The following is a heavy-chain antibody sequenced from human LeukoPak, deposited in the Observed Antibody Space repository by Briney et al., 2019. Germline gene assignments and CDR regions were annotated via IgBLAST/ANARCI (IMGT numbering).Heavy chain of an antibody. V-gene: IGHV3-23*01. CDR2: ISGTAAST. J-gene: IGHJ4*02. CDR1: GFTFSNYA. Sequence: GASLRLSCAASGFTFSNYAMSWVRQAPGKGLEWVPTISGTAASTYYADSVKGRFTISRDNSKNTLFLQVNNLRAEDTALYYCAKDRWYSSGGFLDHWGQGTLVTVSS. D-gene: IGHD6-19*01. CDR3: AKDRWYSSGGFLDH.